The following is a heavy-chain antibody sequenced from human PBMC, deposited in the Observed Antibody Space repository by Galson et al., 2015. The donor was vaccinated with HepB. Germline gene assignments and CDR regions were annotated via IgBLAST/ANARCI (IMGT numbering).Heavy chain of an antibody. D-gene: IGHD2-21*02. CDR2: INTGNGNT. CDR3: ARGGRVTKNWFDP. J-gene: IGHJ5*02. V-gene: IGHV1-3*04. Sequence: SVKVSCKASGYTFTTYGMHWVRQAPGQRLEWMGWINTGNGNTKYPQKFQDRVSITRDTSISTAYMELSRLRSDDTAVYYCARGGRVTKNWFDPWGQGTLVTVSS. CDR1: GYTFTTYG.